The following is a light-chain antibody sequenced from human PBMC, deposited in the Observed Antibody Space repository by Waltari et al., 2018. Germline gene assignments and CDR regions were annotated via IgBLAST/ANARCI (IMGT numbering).Light chain of an antibody. CDR2: AVS. Sequence: QSALTQPASVSGSPGQSITISCTGTSSDVGDYNYVSWYQQHPGKAPKLIIYAVSNRPSGVSTRFSGSKSGNTASLTTSGLQAEDEGHYYCCSYTTTTTRVFGGGTKLTVL. CDR1: SSDVGDYNY. CDR3: CSYTTTTTRV. V-gene: IGLV2-14*01. J-gene: IGLJ2*01.